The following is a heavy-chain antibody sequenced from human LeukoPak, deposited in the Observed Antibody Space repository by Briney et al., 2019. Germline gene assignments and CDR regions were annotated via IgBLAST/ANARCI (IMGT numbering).Heavy chain of an antibody. V-gene: IGHV4-34*01. Sequence: SETLSLTCAVYGGSFSGYYWSWIRQPPGKGLEWIGEINHSGSTNYNPSLKSRVTISVDTSKNQFSLKLSSLTAPHTPPHSSARDQRIAVAETRDYYYYYGMDVWGQGTTVTVSS. CDR3: ARDQRIAVAETRDYYYYYGMDV. CDR2: INHSGST. J-gene: IGHJ6*02. CDR1: GGSFSGYY. D-gene: IGHD6-19*01.